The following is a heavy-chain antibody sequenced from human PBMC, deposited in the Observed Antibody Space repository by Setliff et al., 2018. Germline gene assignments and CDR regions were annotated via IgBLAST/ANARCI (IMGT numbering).Heavy chain of an antibody. V-gene: IGHV4-39*01. CDR3: ARHRGVVAASDYMDV. CDR2: IYYSGST. CDR1: GGSISGTYYY. J-gene: IGHJ6*03. Sequence: LETLSLTCTVSGGSISGTYYYWGWIRQPPGKGLERIGNIYYSGSTYYNPSLKSRVTISVDTSKNQFSLNLSSLTAADTAVYYCARHRGVVAASDYMDVWGKGTTVTVSS. D-gene: IGHD2-15*01.